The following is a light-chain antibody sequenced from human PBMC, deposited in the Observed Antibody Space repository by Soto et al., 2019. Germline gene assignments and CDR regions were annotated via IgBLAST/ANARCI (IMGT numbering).Light chain of an antibody. CDR2: AAS. Sequence: DLQMTQFPSSLSASVGDRVTITCRASQDIRTFLAWYQQRPGKVPKLLIYAASTLQSGVPSRFSGSGSGTDFTLIISSLQPEDVATYYCLKYNIAPWTFGHGTRVEI. J-gene: IGKJ1*01. CDR1: QDIRTF. V-gene: IGKV1-27*01. CDR3: LKYNIAPWT.